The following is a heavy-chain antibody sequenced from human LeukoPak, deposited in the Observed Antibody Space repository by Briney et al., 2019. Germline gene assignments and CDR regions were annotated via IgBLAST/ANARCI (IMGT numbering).Heavy chain of an antibody. J-gene: IGHJ6*03. Sequence: GGSLRLSCAASGFSFSTYSTYFMSWVRQAPGKGLEWVSTISRHGDITYYADSVKGRFIISRDSSKNALFLQMNSLTAEDTAVYYCAKVATYHYFYMDVWGTGTTVTVSS. CDR2: ISRHGDIT. CDR3: AKVATYHYFYMDV. V-gene: IGHV3-23*01. CDR1: GFSFSTYSTYF.